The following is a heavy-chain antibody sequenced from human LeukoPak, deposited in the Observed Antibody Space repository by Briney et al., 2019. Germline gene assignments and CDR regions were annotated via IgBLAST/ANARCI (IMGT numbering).Heavy chain of an antibody. CDR2: IYSGGTT. J-gene: IGHJ6*03. V-gene: IGHV3-53*01. CDR3: ARDGYGYNYMDV. D-gene: IGHD5-12*01. CDR1: GFTVSSNF. Sequence: PGGSPRLSCAASGFTVSSNFMSWVRQAPGKGLEWVSVIYSGGTTYYADSVKGRFTISRDISKNTLHLQMNSLRAEDTAVYYCARDGYGYNYMDVWGRGTTVTVSS.